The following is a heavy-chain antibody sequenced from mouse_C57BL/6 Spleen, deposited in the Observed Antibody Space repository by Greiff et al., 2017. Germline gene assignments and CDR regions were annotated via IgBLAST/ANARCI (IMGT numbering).Heavy chain of an antibody. CDR2: ISYDGSH. Sequence: VQLKESGPGLVKPSQSLSLTCSVTGYSITSGYYWNWIRQFPGNKLEWMGYISYDGSHNYNPSLKNRISITRDTSKNQFFLKFNSVTTEDTSTYYCARHDYDYFDYWGQGTTLTVSS. CDR1: GYSITSGYY. D-gene: IGHD2-4*01. CDR3: ARHDYDYFDY. V-gene: IGHV3-6*01. J-gene: IGHJ2*01.